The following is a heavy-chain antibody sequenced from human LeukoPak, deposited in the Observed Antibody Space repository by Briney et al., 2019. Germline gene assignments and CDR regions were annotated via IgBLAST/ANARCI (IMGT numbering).Heavy chain of an antibody. CDR1: GFTFRNYG. V-gene: IGHV3-30*02. CDR3: AEWELLPTADY. J-gene: IGHJ4*02. Sequence: GSLRLSCAAPGFTFRNYGIHWVRQAPGKGLEWVAFILYDGSKTYYADSVKGRFTISRDNSKNTLYLQMNSLRADDTALYYCAEWELLPTADYWGQGTLVTVSS. D-gene: IGHD1-26*01. CDR2: ILYDGSKT.